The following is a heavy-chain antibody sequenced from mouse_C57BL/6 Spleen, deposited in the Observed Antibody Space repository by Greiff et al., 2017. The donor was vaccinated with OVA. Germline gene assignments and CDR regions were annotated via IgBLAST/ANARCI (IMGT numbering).Heavy chain of an antibody. CDR1: GYTFTDYE. CDR3: LLIYYDYDVWFAY. Sequence: VHLVESGAELVRPGASVTLSCKASGYTFTDYEMHWVKQTPVHGLEWIGAIDPETGGTAYNQKFKGKAILTADKSSSTAYMELRSLTSEDSAVYYCLLIYYDYDVWFAYWGQGTLVTVSA. D-gene: IGHD2-4*01. J-gene: IGHJ3*01. V-gene: IGHV1-15*01. CDR2: IDPETGGT.